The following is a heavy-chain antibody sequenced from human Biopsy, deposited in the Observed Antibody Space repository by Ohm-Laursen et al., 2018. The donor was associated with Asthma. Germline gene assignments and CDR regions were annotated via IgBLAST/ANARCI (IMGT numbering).Heavy chain of an antibody. J-gene: IGHJ6*02. V-gene: IGHV1-69*13. D-gene: IGHD6-19*01. Sequence: APVKVSCKAPGGTFSNFAISWVRQAPGQGLEWLGGIMTVFGTTNYAQKFQGRVTITADESTSTAYMEVTSLGSEDTAIYYCARCQVGYSSGWSLLLKKIYYSGMDVWGQGTAVTVSS. CDR1: GGTFSNFA. CDR2: IMTVFGTT. CDR3: ARCQVGYSSGWSLLLKKIYYSGMDV.